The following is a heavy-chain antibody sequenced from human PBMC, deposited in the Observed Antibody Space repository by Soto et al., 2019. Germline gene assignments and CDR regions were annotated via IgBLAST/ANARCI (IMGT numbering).Heavy chain of an antibody. V-gene: IGHV4-31*03. CDR1: GGSISSSSYY. J-gene: IGHJ4*02. Sequence: PSETLSLTCTVSGGSISSSSYYWSWIRQHPGKGLEWIGYIYYSGNTYYNPSLKSRVTISVDTSKNQFSLKVSSVTAADTAVYYCAREPLYRGQGTPVTVSS. CDR3: AREPLY. CDR2: IYYSGNT.